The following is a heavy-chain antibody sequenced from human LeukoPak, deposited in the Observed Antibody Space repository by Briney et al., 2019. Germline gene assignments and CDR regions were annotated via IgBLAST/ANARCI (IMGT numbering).Heavy chain of an antibody. V-gene: IGHV4-59*12. CDR3: ASGTGEWLRRRVNWFDP. CDR2: MYYSGST. D-gene: IGHD5-12*01. J-gene: IGHJ5*02. CDR1: GGSISSYY. Sequence: SETLSLTCTVSGGSISSYYCSWIRQPPGKGLEWIGYMYYSGSTNYNPSLKSRVTISVDTSKNQFSLKLSSVTAADTAVYYCASGTGEWLRRRVNWFDPWGQGTLVTVSS.